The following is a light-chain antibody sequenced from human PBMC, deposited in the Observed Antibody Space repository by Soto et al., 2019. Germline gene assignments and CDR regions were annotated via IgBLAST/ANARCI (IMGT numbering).Light chain of an antibody. CDR3: QQYDNFPPFT. CDR2: DAS. V-gene: IGKV1-33*01. CDR1: EDVSNN. Sequence: DIQMTQSPSSLSASVGDRVTITCQASEDVSNNLNWYQHKPGKAPRLLIYDASNLATGVPSRFSGSGSGTDFIFISSSLMPEDIATYYCQQYDNFPPFTFGGGTKVEIK. J-gene: IGKJ4*01.